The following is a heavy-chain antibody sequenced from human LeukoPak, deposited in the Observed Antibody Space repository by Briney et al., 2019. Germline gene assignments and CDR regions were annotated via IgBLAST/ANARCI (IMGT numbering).Heavy chain of an antibody. CDR2: IYYSGST. J-gene: IGHJ6*04. V-gene: IGHV4-59*01. Sequence: SETLSLTCTVSGGSISSYYWSWIRQPPGKGLEWLGYIYYSGSTNYNPSLKSRVTISVDTSKNQFSLKLSSVTAADTAVYYCARGYYYGMDVWGKGTTVTVSS. CDR1: GGSISSYY. CDR3: ARGYYYGMDV.